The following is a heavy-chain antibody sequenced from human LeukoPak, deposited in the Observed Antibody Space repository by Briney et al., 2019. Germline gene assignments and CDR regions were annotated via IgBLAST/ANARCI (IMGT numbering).Heavy chain of an antibody. V-gene: IGHV1-2*02. Sequence: ASVKVSXKTSGYTFSGYYIHWVRQAPGQGLEWMGWINSNSGGTNYAQKFQGGVTMTRDTSISTAYMELSRLTSDDTAVYYCASGDSSLLGWYFDYWGQGTLVTVSS. CDR3: ASGDSSLLGWYFDY. J-gene: IGHJ4*02. CDR2: INSNSGGT. CDR1: GYTFSGYY. D-gene: IGHD4-23*01.